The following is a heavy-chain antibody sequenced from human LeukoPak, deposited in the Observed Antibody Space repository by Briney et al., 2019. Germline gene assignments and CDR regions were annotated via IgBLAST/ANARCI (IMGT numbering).Heavy chain of an antibody. CDR3: ARRSHYDFWSGIDY. CDR1: GYTFTSYD. V-gene: IGHV1-8*03. D-gene: IGHD3-3*01. CDR2: MNPNSGNT. J-gene: IGHJ4*02. Sequence: ASVKVSCKASGYTFTSYDINWVRQATGQGLEWMGWMNPNSGNTGYAQKFQGRVTITRNTSISTAYMELSSLRSEDTAVYYCARRSHYDFWSGIDYWGQGTLVTVSS.